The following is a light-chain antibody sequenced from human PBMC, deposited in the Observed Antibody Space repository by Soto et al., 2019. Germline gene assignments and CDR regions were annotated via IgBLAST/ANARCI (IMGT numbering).Light chain of an antibody. CDR2: EVT. V-gene: IGLV2-8*01. CDR3: CSYAGGNILI. CDR1: SSDVGAYNL. J-gene: IGLJ2*01. Sequence: QSALTQPPSASGSPGQSVTISCTGTSSDVGAYNLVSWYQHLPGKAPKLIIHEVTKRPPGVPDRFTGSKSGNTVSLTVSGLQAEDEGDYHCCSYAGGNILIFGGGTKVTVL.